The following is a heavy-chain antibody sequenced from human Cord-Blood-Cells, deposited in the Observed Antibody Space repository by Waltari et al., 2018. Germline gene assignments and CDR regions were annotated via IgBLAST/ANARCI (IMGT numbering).Heavy chain of an antibody. CDR1: GFTVSSNY. D-gene: IGHD1-26*01. Sequence: EVQLVESGGGLIQPGGYLSLSCAASGFTVSSNYMVWVRQAPGKGLEWVSVIYSGGSTYYADSVKGRFTISRDNSKNTLYLQMNSLRAEDTAVYYCAREFYSGSYYFDYWGQGTLVTVSS. J-gene: IGHJ4*02. CDR2: IYSGGST. V-gene: IGHV3-53*01. CDR3: AREFYSGSYYFDY.